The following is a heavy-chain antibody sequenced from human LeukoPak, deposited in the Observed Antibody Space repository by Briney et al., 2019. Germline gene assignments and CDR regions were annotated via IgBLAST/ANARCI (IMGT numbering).Heavy chain of an antibody. CDR1: GFTFSSYG. J-gene: IGHJ4*02. CDR2: ISYDGSNK. Sequence: PGGSLRLSCAASGFTFSSYGMHWVRPAPGKGLEWVAVISYDGSNKYYADSVKGRFTISRDNSKNTLYLQMNSLRAEDTAVYYCANGIVATTLFDYWGQGTLVTVSS. V-gene: IGHV3-30*18. D-gene: IGHD5-12*01. CDR3: ANGIVATTLFDY.